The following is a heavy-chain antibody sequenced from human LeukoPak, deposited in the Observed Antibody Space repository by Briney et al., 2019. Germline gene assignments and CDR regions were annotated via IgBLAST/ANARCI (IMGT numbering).Heavy chain of an antibody. D-gene: IGHD1-1*01. V-gene: IGHV1-69*05. CDR2: IIPIFGTA. CDR1: GGTFSSYA. J-gene: IGHJ4*02. Sequence: SVKVSCKASGGTFSSYAISWVRQAPGQGLEWMGGIIPIFGTANYAQKFQGRVTITTDESTSTAYMELSSLRSEDTAVYYCATDPRPFQLERFGGGYYWGQGTLVTVSS. CDR3: ATDPRPFQLERFGGGYY.